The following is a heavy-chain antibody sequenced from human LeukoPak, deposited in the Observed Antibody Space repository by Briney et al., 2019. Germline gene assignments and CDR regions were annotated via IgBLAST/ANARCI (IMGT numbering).Heavy chain of an antibody. CDR3: ARHGGDYMYGSGYHSYYYMDV. J-gene: IGHJ6*03. CDR1: GYILTCYR. V-gene: IGHV5-51*01. D-gene: IGHD3-10*01. CDR2: IHPGGSNT. Sequence: GECLNDARKGSGYILTCYRLGRVRQVAGRGRAGVEGIHPGGSNTRYSPSFRGQVTISADKSISTAYLQWSILKASDTAMYYCARHGGDYMYGSGYHSYYYMDVWGKGTMVTVSS.